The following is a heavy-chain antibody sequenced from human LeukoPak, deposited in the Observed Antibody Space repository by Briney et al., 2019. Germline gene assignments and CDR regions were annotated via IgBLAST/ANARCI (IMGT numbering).Heavy chain of an antibody. D-gene: IGHD6-13*01. CDR2: IYYSGST. CDR1: GDSLISGHYY. J-gene: IGHJ4*02. V-gene: IGHV4-31*03. Sequence: SLTLPLTCTVSGDSLISGHYYWTWIRQHPGKGLEWLGCIYYSGSTYYNLSLKRRVIISADTSKNHFSLKLSSVTAADTAVYYCARVREATIAPFFDYWGQGILVTVSS. CDR3: ARVREATIAPFFDY.